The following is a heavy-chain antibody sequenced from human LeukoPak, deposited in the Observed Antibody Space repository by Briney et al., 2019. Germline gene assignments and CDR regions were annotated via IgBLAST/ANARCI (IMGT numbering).Heavy chain of an antibody. J-gene: IGHJ5*02. D-gene: IGHD3-16*02. CDR1: GGSISSGDYY. V-gene: IGHV4-30-4*08. CDR2: IYYSGST. CDR3: ARERIMITFGGVIVSGNWSDP. Sequence: SQTLSLTCTVSGGSISSGDYYWSWIRQPPGKGLEWIGYIYYSGSTYYNPSLKSRVTISVDTSKNQFSLKLSSVTAADTAVYYCARERIMITFGGVIVSGNWSDPWGQGTLVTVSS.